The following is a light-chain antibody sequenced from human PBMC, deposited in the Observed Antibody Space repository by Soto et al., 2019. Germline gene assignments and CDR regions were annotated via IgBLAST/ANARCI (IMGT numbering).Light chain of an antibody. V-gene: IGLV3-21*04. CDR3: QVWDTSSDPSWV. CDR2: YAS. Sequence: SYVLTQPPSVSVAPGKTARITCGGNHIGSKSVHWYQQRPGQAPVLVIYYASDRPSGIPERFSGSNSGNTATLTISRVEAGDEADYYGQVWDTSSDPSWVFGGGTNLIVL. CDR1: HIGSKS. J-gene: IGLJ3*02.